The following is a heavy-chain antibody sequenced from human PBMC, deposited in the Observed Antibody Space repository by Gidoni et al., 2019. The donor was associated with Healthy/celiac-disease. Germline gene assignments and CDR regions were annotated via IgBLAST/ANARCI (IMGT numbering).Heavy chain of an antibody. CDR3: ARGPGYCSSTSCYNPNLDWYFDL. Sequence: QVQLVQSGAEVQKPASSVKVSCKASGGTFSSYTISWVRQAPGQGLEWMGRIIPILGIANYAQKFQGRVTITADKSTSTAYVELSSLRSEDTAVYYCARGPGYCSSTSCYNPNLDWYFDLWGRGTLVTVSS. D-gene: IGHD2-2*02. V-gene: IGHV1-69*02. J-gene: IGHJ2*01. CDR2: IIPILGIA. CDR1: GGTFSSYT.